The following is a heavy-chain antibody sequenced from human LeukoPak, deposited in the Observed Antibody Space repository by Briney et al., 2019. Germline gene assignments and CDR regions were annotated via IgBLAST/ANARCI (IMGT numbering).Heavy chain of an antibody. D-gene: IGHD2-2*02. CDR1: GFTFSSYA. CDR3: AKDWIVVVPAAIQPIAEYFQH. CDR2: ISGSGGST. Sequence: GGSLRLSCAASGFTFSSYAMSWVRQAPGKGLEWVSAISGSGGSTYYADSVKGRFTISRDNSKNTLYLQMNSLRAEDTAVYYCAKDWIVVVPAAIQPIAEYFQHWGQGTLVTVSS. V-gene: IGHV3-23*01. J-gene: IGHJ1*01.